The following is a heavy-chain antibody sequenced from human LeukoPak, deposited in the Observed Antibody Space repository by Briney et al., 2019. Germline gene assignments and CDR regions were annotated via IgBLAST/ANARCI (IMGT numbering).Heavy chain of an antibody. J-gene: IGHJ4*02. CDR3: ARGYGKVPFDY. CDR1: GFTFSSYW. D-gene: IGHD4-17*01. V-gene: IGHV3-74*01. CDR2: INSDGSST. Sequence: PGGSLRLSCAASGFTFSSYWMHWVRQAPGKGLVWVSRINSDGSSTSYADSVKGRFTISRDKAKDTLYLQMNSLRAEDTAVYYCARGYGKVPFDYWGQGTLVTVSS.